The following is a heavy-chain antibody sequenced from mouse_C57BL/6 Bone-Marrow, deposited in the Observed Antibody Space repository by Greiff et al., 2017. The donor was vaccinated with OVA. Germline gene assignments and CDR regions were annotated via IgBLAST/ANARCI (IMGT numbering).Heavy chain of an antibody. CDR2: IRSKSNNYAT. V-gene: IGHV10-1*01. Sequence: EVQLVESGGGLVQPKGSLKLSCAASGFSFNTYAMNWVRQAPGKGLEWVARIRSKSNNYATYYADSVKDRFTISRDDSESMLYLQMNNLKTEDTAMYYCVRSPNWAAWFAYWGQGTLVTVSA. CDR3: VRSPNWAAWFAY. CDR1: GFSFNTYA. J-gene: IGHJ3*01. D-gene: IGHD4-1*02.